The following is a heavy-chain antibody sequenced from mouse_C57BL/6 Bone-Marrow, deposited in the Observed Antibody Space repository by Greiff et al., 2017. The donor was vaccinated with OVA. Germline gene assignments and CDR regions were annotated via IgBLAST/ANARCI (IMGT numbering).Heavy chain of an antibody. V-gene: IGHV1-64*01. CDR2: IHPNSGST. Sequence: QVQLQQPGAELVKPGASVKLSCKASGYTFTSYWMHWVKQRPGQGLEWIGMIHPNSGSTNYNEKFKSKATLTVDKSSSTAYMQLSSLTSEDAAVYYCAIITTVVADYWGQGTTLTVSS. D-gene: IGHD1-1*01. J-gene: IGHJ2*01. CDR1: GYTFTSYW. CDR3: AIITTVVADY.